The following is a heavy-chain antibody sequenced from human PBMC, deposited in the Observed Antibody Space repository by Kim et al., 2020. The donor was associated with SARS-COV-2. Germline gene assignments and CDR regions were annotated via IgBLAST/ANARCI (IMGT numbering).Heavy chain of an antibody. CDR2: IYSGGST. CDR3: ARDLDYYGMDV. V-gene: IGHV3-53*01. Sequence: GGSLRLSGAASVVTVSSNYMSWVRQAPGKGLEWVSVIYSGGSTYYADSVKGRFTISRDNSKNTLYLQMNSLRAEDTAVYYCARDLDYYGMDVWGQGTTVTVSS. J-gene: IGHJ6*02. CDR1: VVTVSSNY.